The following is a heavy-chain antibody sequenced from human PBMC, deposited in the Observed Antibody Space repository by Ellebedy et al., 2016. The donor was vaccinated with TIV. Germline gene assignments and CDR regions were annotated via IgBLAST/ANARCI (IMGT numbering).Heavy chain of an antibody. CDR2: ISSNGEAT. Sequence: GESLKISCAAPGFTFSSYGMTWVRQAPGEGLEWVSAISSNGEATFYADSVKGRFTISRDNSKNRLYLQMNSLRAEDTAIYYCVKARDARNSDYWGQGILVTVSS. CDR3: VKARDARNSDY. D-gene: IGHD1-14*01. V-gene: IGHV3-23*01. CDR1: GFTFSSYG. J-gene: IGHJ4*02.